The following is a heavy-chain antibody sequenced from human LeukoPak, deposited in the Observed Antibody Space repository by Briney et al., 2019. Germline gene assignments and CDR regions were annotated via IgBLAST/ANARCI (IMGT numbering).Heavy chain of an antibody. V-gene: IGHV1-69*04. D-gene: IGHD3-22*01. CDR3: ARDRYYDSRNLDAFDI. CDR2: IIPILGIA. Sequence: ASVKVSCKASGGTFSSYAISWVRQAPGQGLEWMGRIIPILGIANYAQKFQGRVTITADKSTSTAYMELSSLRSEDTAVYYCARDRYYDSRNLDAFDIWGQGTMVTVSS. J-gene: IGHJ3*02. CDR1: GGTFSSYA.